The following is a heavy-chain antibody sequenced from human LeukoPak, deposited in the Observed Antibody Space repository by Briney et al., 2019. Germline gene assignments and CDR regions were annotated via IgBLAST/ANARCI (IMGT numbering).Heavy chain of an antibody. CDR2: IYYSGST. V-gene: IGHV4-39*01. CDR3: ASRNDILPGYVFDF. CDR1: GGSVSSSIYY. D-gene: IGHD3-9*01. Sequence: SETLSLTCTVSGGSVSSSIYYWGWIRQPPGKGLEWIGSIYYSGSTSYNPSLKSRVTISVDTSKNQFSLKLTSVTAADTAVYYCASRNDILPGYVFDFWGQGTLVNVSS. J-gene: IGHJ4*02.